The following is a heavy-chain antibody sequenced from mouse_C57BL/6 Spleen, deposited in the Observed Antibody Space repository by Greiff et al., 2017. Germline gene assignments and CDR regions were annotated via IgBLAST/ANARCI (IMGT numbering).Heavy chain of an antibody. D-gene: IGHD2-2*01. V-gene: IGHV5-6*01. CDR3: ARHGNDVDWYFDV. CDR1: GFTFSSYG. Sequence: EVKLVESGGDLVKPGGSLKLSCAASGFTFSSYGMSWVRQTPDTRLEWVATISSGGSYTYYPDSVKGRFTISRDNAKNTLYLQMSSLKSEDTAMYYCARHGNDVDWYFDVWGTGTTVTVSS. CDR2: ISSGGSYT. J-gene: IGHJ1*03.